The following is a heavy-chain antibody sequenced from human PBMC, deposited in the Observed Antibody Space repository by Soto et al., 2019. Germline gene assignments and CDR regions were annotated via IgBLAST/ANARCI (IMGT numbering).Heavy chain of an antibody. CDR1: GFTFSNYA. J-gene: IGHJ4*02. Sequence: EVQLLESGGGLVQPGGSLRLSCAASGFTFSNYAVTWVRQAPGKGLEWVSTISGSGGSTYYADSVKGRFTISRDKSKNTLYLQLHSLRAEDTAVYYCANDQSSSWYAIDYWGQGTLVTVSS. CDR3: ANDQSSSWYAIDY. V-gene: IGHV3-23*01. CDR2: ISGSGGST. D-gene: IGHD6-13*01.